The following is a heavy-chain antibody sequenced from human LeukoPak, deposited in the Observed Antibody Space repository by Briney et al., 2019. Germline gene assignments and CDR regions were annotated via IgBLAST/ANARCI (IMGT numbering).Heavy chain of an antibody. CDR3: ARHPLLPLAAAGSDDY. CDR1: GYSISSGYY. J-gene: IGHJ4*02. Sequence: SETLSLTCTVSGYSISSGYYWGWVRQSPGKGLEWIGSIYHSGTTYYNPTLKSRVTISVETSRNQFSLKLSSVTAADTAVYYCARHPLLPLAAAGSDDYWGQGTLVTVSS. V-gene: IGHV4-38-2*02. D-gene: IGHD6-13*01. CDR2: IYHSGTT.